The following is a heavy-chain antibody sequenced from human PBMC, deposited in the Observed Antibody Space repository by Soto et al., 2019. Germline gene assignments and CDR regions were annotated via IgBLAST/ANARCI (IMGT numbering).Heavy chain of an antibody. CDR2: INHSGST. CDR1: GGTFSGDY. Sequence: PSETLSLTCAVYGGTFSGDYRSWIRQHPGKGLEWIGEINHSGSTNYKPSLKSRVTISVDTSENQFSLKLSSVTAADTDVYYCAIGPGRNPAERKDIVVVPAASYYFDDGGQGTLVT. D-gene: IGHD2-2*01. J-gene: IGHJ4*02. CDR3: AIGPGRNPAERKDIVVVPAASYYFDD. V-gene: IGHV4-34*01.